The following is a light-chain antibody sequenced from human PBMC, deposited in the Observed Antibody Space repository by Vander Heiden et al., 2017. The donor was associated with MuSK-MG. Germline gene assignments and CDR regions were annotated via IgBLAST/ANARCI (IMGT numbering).Light chain of an antibody. CDR1: QSVSSSY. V-gene: IGKV3-20*01. J-gene: IGKJ1*01. Sequence: IVLTQSPGTLSLSPGDRATLSCRASQSVSSSYVAWYQQKPGQAPRLLIYGASSRATGIPDRFSGSGSGTDFTLTISRLEPEDFAVYYCQQYGSSRWTFGQGTKVEIK. CDR2: GAS. CDR3: QQYGSSRWT.